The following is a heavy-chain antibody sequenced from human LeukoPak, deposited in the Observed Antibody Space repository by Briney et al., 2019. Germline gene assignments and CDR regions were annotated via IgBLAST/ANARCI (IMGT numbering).Heavy chain of an antibody. J-gene: IGHJ4*02. CDR1: GYSISSGYY. D-gene: IGHD3-3*01. Sequence: SEALSLTCTVSGYSISSGYYWGWIRQPPGKGLEWIGSIYHSGSTYYKSSLKSRVTISVDTSKNQFSLKLSSVTAADTAVYYCARVSYDFWSGYPGYYFDYWGQGTLVTVSS. V-gene: IGHV4-38-2*02. CDR3: ARVSYDFWSGYPGYYFDY. CDR2: IYHSGST.